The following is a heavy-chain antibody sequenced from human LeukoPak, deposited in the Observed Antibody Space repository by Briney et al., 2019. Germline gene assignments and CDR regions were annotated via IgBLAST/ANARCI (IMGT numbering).Heavy chain of an antibody. CDR2: FDPENGET. J-gene: IGHJ4*02. D-gene: IGHD2-21*02. CDR3: ATDVMRACGGDCGGY. CDR1: GYTLTELS. Sequence: ASVKVSCKVSGYTLTELSMHWVRQAPGQGLEWMGGFDPENGETIYAQKCQGRVTMTEDTSTDTAYMELSSLRYEDTAVYYCATDVMRACGGDCGGYWGQGTLVTVSS. V-gene: IGHV1-24*01.